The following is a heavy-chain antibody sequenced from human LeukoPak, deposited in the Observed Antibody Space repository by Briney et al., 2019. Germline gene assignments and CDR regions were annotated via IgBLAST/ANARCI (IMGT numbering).Heavy chain of an antibody. J-gene: IGHJ6*03. V-gene: IGHV3-30*02. CDR3: AKGSGPGGYSYGTYYYYYYYMDV. D-gene: IGHD5-18*01. CDR2: IRYDGSNK. Sequence: GGSLRLSCAVSGFTFSSYGMHWVRQAPGKGLEWVAFIRYDGSNKYYADSVKGRFTISRDNSKNTLYLQMNSLRAEDTAVYYCAKGSGPGGYSYGTYYYYYYYMDVWGKGTTVTVSS. CDR1: GFTFSSYG.